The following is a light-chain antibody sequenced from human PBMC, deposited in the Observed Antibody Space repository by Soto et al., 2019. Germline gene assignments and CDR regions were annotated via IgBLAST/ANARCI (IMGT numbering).Light chain of an antibody. CDR1: QGISNY. CDR3: QQLFSFPPT. J-gene: IGKJ5*01. CDR2: VAS. Sequence: DIQLTQSPSFLSASVGDRVTITCRASQGISNYLAWYQQKPGKAPNLLIYVASTLQSGVPSRFSGSGSGTEFTLTISSLHTEDLATYYCQQLFSFPPTFGQGTRQEIK. V-gene: IGKV1-9*01.